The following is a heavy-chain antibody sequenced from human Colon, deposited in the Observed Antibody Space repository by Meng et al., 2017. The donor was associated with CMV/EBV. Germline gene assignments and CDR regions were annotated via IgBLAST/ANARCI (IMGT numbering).Heavy chain of an antibody. CDR3: AKGREYIDFWSGFT. Sequence: GESLKISCEGSGFTFSNYAMSWVRQAPGKGLEWLSVISGGGTTTYYADSVKGRFTISRDNSKNTVYQQMNSLEAEDTALYYCAKGREYIDFWSGFTWRQGTLVTVSS. CDR1: GFTFSNYA. CDR2: ISGGGTTT. V-gene: IGHV3-23*01. D-gene: IGHD3-3*01. J-gene: IGHJ4*02.